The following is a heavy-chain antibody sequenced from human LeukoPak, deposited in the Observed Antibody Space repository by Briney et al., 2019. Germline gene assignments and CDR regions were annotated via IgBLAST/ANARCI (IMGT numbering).Heavy chain of an antibody. Sequence: PGGSLRLSCAASGFTFSSYAMHWVRQAPGKGLEWVAVISYDGSNKYYADSVKGRFTISRDNSKNTLYLQMNSLRAEDTAVYYCARGKDGVITRYFDYWGQGTLVTVSS. CDR1: GFTFSSYA. V-gene: IGHV3-30-3*01. D-gene: IGHD3-22*01. J-gene: IGHJ4*02. CDR2: ISYDGSNK. CDR3: ARGKDGVITRYFDY.